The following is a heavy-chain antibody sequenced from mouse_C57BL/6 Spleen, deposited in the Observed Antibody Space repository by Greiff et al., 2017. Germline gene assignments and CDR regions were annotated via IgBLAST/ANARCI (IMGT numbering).Heavy chain of an antibody. CDR1: GYAFSSYW. Sequence: VQLVESGAELVKPGASVKISCKASGYAFSSYWMNWVKQRPGKGLEWIGQIYPGDGDTNYNGQFKGKATLTADKSSSTAYMQLSSLTSEDSAVYFCARDYGGSYYAMDYWGQGTSVTVSS. D-gene: IGHD1-1*01. J-gene: IGHJ4*01. V-gene: IGHV1-80*01. CDR2: IYPGDGDT. CDR3: ARDYGGSYYAMDY.